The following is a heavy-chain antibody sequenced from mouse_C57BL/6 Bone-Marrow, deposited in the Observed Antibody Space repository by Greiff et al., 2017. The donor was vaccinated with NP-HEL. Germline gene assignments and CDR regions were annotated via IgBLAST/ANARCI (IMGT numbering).Heavy chain of an antibody. V-gene: IGHV7-3*01. CDR3: ARCWAYFDY. J-gene: IGHJ2*01. CDR2: IRNKANGYTT. Sequence: EVHLVESGGGLVQPGGSLSLSCAASGFTFTDYYMSWVRQPPGKALEWLGFIRNKANGYTTGYSASVKGRFTISRDNSQSILYLQMNALRAEDSATYYCARCWAYFDYWGQGTTLTVSS. D-gene: IGHD4-1*01. CDR1: GFTFTDYY.